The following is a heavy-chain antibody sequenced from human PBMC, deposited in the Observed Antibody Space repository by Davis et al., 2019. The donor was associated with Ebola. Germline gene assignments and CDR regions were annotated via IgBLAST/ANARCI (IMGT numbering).Heavy chain of an antibody. D-gene: IGHD3-10*01. Sequence: SVKVSCKASGGTFRTSAISWVRQAPGQGLEWMGGIIPMFGTPNYAQKFHGRVTITAEEFTSTVYMDLSSLRSEDTAVYYCARTLEFTSGELYRRYGMDVWGQGTTVSVSS. CDR3: ARTLEFTSGELYRRYGMDV. V-gene: IGHV1-69*13. J-gene: IGHJ6*02. CDR2: IIPMFGTP. CDR1: GGTFRTSA.